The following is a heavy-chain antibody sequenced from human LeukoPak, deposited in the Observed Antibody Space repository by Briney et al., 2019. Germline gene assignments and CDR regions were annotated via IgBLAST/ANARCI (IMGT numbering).Heavy chain of an antibody. V-gene: IGHV4-61*02. D-gene: IGHD3-22*01. CDR2: IYTSGST. CDR1: GGSISSGSYY. Sequence: SQTLSLTCTVSGGSISSGSYYWSWTRQPAGKGLEWIGRIYTSGSTNYNPSLKSRVTISVDTSKNQFSLKLSSVTAADTAVYYCARGAPVYDGTGYYRYWGQGTLVTVSS. J-gene: IGHJ4*02. CDR3: ARGAPVYDGTGYYRY.